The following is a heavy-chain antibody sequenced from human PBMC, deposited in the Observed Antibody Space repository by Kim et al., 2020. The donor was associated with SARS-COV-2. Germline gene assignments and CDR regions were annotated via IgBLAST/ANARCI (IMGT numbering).Heavy chain of an antibody. D-gene: IGHD3-10*02. CDR2: IDPSDSYT. J-gene: IGHJ3*02. V-gene: IGHV5-10-1*01. Sequence: KGLEWMGRIDPSDSYTNSSPSFQGHVTMSADKSISTAYLQWSSLKASDTAMYYCARLTMSGFTTNAFEIWGQGTMVSVSS. CDR3: ARLTMSGFTTNAFEI.